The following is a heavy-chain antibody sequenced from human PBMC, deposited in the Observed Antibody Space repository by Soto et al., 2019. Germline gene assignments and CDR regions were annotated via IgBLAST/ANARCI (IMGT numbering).Heavy chain of an antibody. CDR3: ARQPPFNDYGELFYNSFDP. Sequence: SVKVSCKAAGGTFSSYAISWVRQAPGQGLEWMGGIIPIFGTANYAQKFQGRVTITADESTSTAYMELSSLRSEDTAVYYCARQPPFNDYGELFYNSFDPRGQGALVTVSS. J-gene: IGHJ5*02. V-gene: IGHV1-69*13. CDR2: IIPIFGTA. CDR1: GGTFSSYA. D-gene: IGHD3-10*01.